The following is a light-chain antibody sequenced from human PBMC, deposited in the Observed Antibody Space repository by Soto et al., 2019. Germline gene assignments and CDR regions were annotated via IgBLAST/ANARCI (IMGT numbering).Light chain of an antibody. Sequence: QSVLTQPPSASGTPGQRVTISCSGSSSDIGSNYVYWYQQLPGTAPKILIYRNNQRPSRVPDRFSGSKSGSSASLAISGLRSKNETDYTCAAWADRQSGFYVFGTGTKVTVL. CDR3: AAWADRQSGFYV. CDR2: RNN. J-gene: IGLJ1*01. V-gene: IGLV1-47*01. CDR1: SSDIGSNY.